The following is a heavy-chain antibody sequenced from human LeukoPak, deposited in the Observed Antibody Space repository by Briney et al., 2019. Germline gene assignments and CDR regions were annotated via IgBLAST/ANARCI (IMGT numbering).Heavy chain of an antibody. J-gene: IGHJ4*02. Sequence: GSLRLSCAASGFTFSNSAISYAMSWVRQAPGKGLEWVSVISGSGVSTYYADSVKGRFTISRDNSKNTLYLQMSSLRAEDTAVYFCAKSAAAMVTYYFDYWGQGTLVTVSS. V-gene: IGHV3-23*01. CDR1: GFTFSNSAISYA. CDR2: ISGSGVST. D-gene: IGHD5-18*01. CDR3: AKSAAAMVTYYFDY.